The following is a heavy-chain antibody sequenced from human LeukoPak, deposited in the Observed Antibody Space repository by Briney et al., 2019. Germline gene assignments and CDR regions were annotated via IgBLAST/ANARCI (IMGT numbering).Heavy chain of an antibody. D-gene: IGHD3-9*01. J-gene: IGHJ4*01. CDR1: GFTFSSYA. V-gene: IGHV3-30-3*01. CDR2: ISYDGSNK. CDR3: ARGAILTGYPYYFDY. Sequence: GGSLRLSCAASGFTFSSYAMHWVRQAPGKGLEGVAVISYDGSNKYYADSVKGRFTISRDNSKNTLYLQMNSLRAEDTAVYYCARGAILTGYPYYFDYWGQGTLVTVSS.